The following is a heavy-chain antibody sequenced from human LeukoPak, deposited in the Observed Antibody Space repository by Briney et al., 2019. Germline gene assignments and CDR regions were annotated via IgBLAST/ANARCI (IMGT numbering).Heavy chain of an antibody. CDR3: ARVYSSSSGKNAFDI. J-gene: IGHJ3*02. D-gene: IGHD6-6*01. CDR2: IKQDGSEK. V-gene: IGHV3-7*03. CDR1: GFTFSNYW. Sequence: GGSLRLSCAASGFTFSNYWMSWVRQAPGKGLEWVANIKQDGSEKDYVDSVKGRFTISRDNAKNSLFLQVNSLRAEDTAVYYCARVYSSSSGKNAFDIWSQGTMVTVSS.